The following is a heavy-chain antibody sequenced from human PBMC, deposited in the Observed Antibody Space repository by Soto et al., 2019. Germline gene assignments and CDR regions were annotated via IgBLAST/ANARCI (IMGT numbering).Heavy chain of an antibody. D-gene: IGHD3-10*01. Sequence: PSETLSLTCTVSGGSISSGDYYWSWIRQHPGKGLEWIGYIYYSGSTYYNPSLKSRVTISVDTSKNQFSLKLSSVTAADTAVYYCARERGKEPLYYYGSGSPDNWFDPWGQGTLVTVSS. V-gene: IGHV4-30-4*01. CDR3: ARERGKEPLYYYGSGSPDNWFDP. CDR2: IYYSGST. J-gene: IGHJ5*02. CDR1: GGSISSGDYY.